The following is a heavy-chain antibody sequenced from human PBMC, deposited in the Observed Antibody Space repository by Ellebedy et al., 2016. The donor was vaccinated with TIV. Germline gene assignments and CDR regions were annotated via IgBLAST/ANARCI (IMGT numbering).Heavy chain of an antibody. D-gene: IGHD6-19*01. Sequence: SVKVSCKASGGSFNNYAISWVRQAPGQGLECMGGIIPIFGTPNYALKFQGRITITADVFTSTAYMELSSLRSEDTAVYYCARGHSSGWYYVSFESWGPGTLVTVSS. CDR3: ARGHSSGWYYVSFES. J-gene: IGHJ4*02. CDR2: IIPIFGTP. V-gene: IGHV1-69*13. CDR1: GGSFNNYA.